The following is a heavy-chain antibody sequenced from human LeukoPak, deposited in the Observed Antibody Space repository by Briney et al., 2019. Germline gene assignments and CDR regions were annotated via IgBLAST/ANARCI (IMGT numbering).Heavy chain of an antibody. J-gene: IGHJ4*02. CDR1: GGTFSSYA. V-gene: IGHV1-69*13. D-gene: IGHD6-6*01. Sequence: SVKVSCKASGGTFSSYAISWVRPAPGQGLEWMGGIIPIFGTANYAQKFQGRVTITADESTSTAYMELSSLRSEDTAVYYCASEPPPEYSSSHFDYWGQGTLVTVSS. CDR3: ASEPPPEYSSSHFDY. CDR2: IIPIFGTA.